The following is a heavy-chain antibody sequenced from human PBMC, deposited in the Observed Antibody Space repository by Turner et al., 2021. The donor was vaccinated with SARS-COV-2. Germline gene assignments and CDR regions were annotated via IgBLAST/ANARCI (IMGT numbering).Heavy chain of an antibody. V-gene: IGHV3-48*03. J-gene: IGHJ6*02. Sequence: EVQLVESGGGLVPPGGSLRLPCAASGFTVSSYEMNWVRQAPGKGLEWVSFISTGGDAIYYADSVKGRFTISKDSAKNSLYLQMNSLRAEDMAVYYCVRGGYYYYGLDVWGQGTTVTVSS. CDR3: VRGGYYYYGLDV. CDR2: ISTGGDAI. CDR1: GFTVSSYE.